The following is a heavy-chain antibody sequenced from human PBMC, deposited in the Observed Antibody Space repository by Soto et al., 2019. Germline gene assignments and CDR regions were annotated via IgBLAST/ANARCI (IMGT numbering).Heavy chain of an antibody. Sequence: GGSLRLSCAASGFIFSGSALHWVRQASGKGLEWVGRIRSKANSYATAYGASMKGRFTISRDDSKSTTYLQMNGLKTDDTARYYCARNLIGGTTPRYWYYYAMDVWGQGTTVTVSS. CDR3: ARNLIGGTTPRYWYYYAMDV. CDR2: IRSKANSYAT. CDR1: GFIFSGSA. V-gene: IGHV3-73*01. D-gene: IGHD1-7*01. J-gene: IGHJ6*02.